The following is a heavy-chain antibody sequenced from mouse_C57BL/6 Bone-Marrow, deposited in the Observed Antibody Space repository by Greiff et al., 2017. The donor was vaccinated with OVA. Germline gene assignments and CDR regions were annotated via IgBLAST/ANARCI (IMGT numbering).Heavy chain of an antibody. CDR1: GFTFSSYA. J-gene: IGHJ3*01. CDR3: ARDYDYGPSWFAY. Sequence: EVKLEESGGGLVKPGGSLKLSCAASGFTFSSYAMSWVRQTPEKRLEWVATISDGGSYTYYPDNVKGRFTISIDNAKNNLYLQRRQLKAEDTAMYDGARDYDYGPSWFAYWGKGTLVTVSA. V-gene: IGHV5-4*01. CDR2: ISDGGSYT. D-gene: IGHD1-1*01.